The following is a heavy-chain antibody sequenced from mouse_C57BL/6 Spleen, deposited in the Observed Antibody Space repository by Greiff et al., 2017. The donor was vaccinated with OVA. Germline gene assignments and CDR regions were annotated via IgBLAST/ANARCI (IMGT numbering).Heavy chain of an antibody. CDR1: GYSITSGYY. CDR2: ISYDGSN. Sequence: EVQVVESGPGLVKPSQSLSLTCSVTGYSITSGYYWNWIRQFPGNKLEWMGYISYDGSNNYNPSLKNRISITRDTSKNQFFLKLNSVTTEDTATYYCARGIYKGYYFDYWGQGTTLTVSS. CDR3: ARGIYKGYYFDY. D-gene: IGHD1-1*01. J-gene: IGHJ2*01. V-gene: IGHV3-6*01.